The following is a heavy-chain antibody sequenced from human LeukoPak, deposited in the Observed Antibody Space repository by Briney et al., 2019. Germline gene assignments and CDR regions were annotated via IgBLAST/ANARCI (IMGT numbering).Heavy chain of an antibody. V-gene: IGHV4-4*07. D-gene: IGHD2-21*01. CDR1: GGSISSYY. CDR2: IYTSGST. Sequence: PSETLSLTCTVSGGSISSYYWSWIRQPTGKGLEWIGRIYTSGSTNYNPSLKSRVTMSVDTSKNQFSLKLSSVTAADTAVYYCARSPCGGDCYSHYYYYYMDVWGKGTTVTVSS. J-gene: IGHJ6*03. CDR3: ARSPCGGDCYSHYYYYYMDV.